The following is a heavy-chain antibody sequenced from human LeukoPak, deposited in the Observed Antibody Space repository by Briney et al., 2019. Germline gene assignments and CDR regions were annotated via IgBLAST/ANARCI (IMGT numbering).Heavy chain of an antibody. CDR3: ARDWTYCGGDCYPGLGFDY. CDR1: GYTFTSYY. D-gene: IGHD2-21*02. Sequence: GASVKVSCKASGYTFTSYYMHWVRQAPGQGLEWMGIINPSGGSTSYAQKFQGRVTMTRDTSTSTVYMELSSLRSEDTAVYYCARDWTYCGGDCYPGLGFDYWGQGTLVTVSS. J-gene: IGHJ4*02. CDR2: INPSGGST. V-gene: IGHV1-46*01.